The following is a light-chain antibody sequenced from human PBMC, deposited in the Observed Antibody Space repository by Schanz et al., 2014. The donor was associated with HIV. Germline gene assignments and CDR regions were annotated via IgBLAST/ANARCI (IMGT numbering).Light chain of an antibody. V-gene: IGKV1-39*01. CDR2: VAS. CDR1: QSISSW. Sequence: DIQMTQSPSTLSASVGDRVTITCRASQSISSWLAWYQQRPGKAPKLLIFVASTVQSGVPSRFSGSGSGTNFTFTISSLQPEDFATYYCQQSFTTPRTFGQGTKVEV. J-gene: IGKJ1*01. CDR3: QQSFTTPRT.